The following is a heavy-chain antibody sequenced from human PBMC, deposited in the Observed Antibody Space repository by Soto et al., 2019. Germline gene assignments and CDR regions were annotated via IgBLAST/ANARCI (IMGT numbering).Heavy chain of an antibody. CDR1: SGSISSSSYY. J-gene: IGHJ6*02. CDR3: ARLTGRTFYYGMDV. CDR2: IYYSGST. V-gene: IGHV4-39*01. Sequence: QLQLQESGPGLVKPSETLSLTCTVSSGSISSSSYYWGWIRQPPGKGLEWIGSIYYSGSTYYNPCLKSRVTISVDTSKNQFSLKLSSVTAADTAVYYCARLTGRTFYYGMDVWGQGTTVTVSS.